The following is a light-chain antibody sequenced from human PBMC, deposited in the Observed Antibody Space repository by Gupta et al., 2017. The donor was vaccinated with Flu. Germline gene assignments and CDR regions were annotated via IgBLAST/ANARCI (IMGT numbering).Light chain of an antibody. CDR2: GKN. J-gene: IGLJ2*01. V-gene: IGLV3-19*01. CDR1: SLRSYY. Sequence: SSELTQHPAVSVALGQTVRITCQGDSLRSYYASWYQQKPGQAPVLVIYGKNNRPSGIPDRFSGSSSGNTASLTITGAQAEDEADYYCNSRDSSGNPVVFGGGTKLTVL. CDR3: NSRDSSGNPVV.